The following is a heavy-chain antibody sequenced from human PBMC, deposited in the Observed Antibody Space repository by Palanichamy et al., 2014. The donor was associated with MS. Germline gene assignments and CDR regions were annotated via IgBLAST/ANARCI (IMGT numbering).Heavy chain of an antibody. CDR2: ISGRVDNYAT. Sequence: EVRVGGGLGEALVQPGGPVKLSCVASGLTFSDSAMHWVRQASGKGLEWVGRISGRVDNYATTYGAPVKGRFTISRHDSKNMVYLQMSSLKTEDTAVYYCIPQLVLGKQWLPDYFDHWGRGTLVTVSS. D-gene: IGHD6-19*01. CDR3: IPQLVLGKQWLPDYFDH. J-gene: IGHJ4*02. CDR1: GLTFSDSA. V-gene: IGHV3-73*01.